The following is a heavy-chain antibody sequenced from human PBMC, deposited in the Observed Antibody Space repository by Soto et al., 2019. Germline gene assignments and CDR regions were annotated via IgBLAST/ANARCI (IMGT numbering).Heavy chain of an antibody. Sequence: GGSLRLSCAASVFPFSDYYMSWIRQAPGKGLEWVSYISSSSSYTNYADSVKGRFTISRDNAKNSLYLQMNSLRAEDTAVYYCARHSSLGYLLSNYWGQGTLVTVS. CDR1: VFPFSDYY. D-gene: IGHD3-16*01. J-gene: IGHJ4*02. CDR3: ARHSSLGYLLSNY. V-gene: IGHV3-11*06. CDR2: ISSSSSYT.